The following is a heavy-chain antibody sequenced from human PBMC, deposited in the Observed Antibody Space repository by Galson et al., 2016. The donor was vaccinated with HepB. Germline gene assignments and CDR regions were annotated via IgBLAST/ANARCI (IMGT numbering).Heavy chain of an antibody. V-gene: IGHV3-9*01. CDR2: ISWNSGSI. Sequence: SLRLSCAASGFTFDDYAMHWVRQAPGKGLEWVSGISWNSGSIGYADSVKGRFTISRDNAKNSLYLQMNSLRAEDTALCYCAKGGLVVQGDYYYGMDVWGQGTTVTVSS. CDR3: AKGGLVVQGDYYYGMDV. J-gene: IGHJ6*02. D-gene: IGHD3-10*01. CDR1: GFTFDDYA.